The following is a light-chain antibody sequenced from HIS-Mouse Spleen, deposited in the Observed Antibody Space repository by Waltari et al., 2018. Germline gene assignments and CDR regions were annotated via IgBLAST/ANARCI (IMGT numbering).Light chain of an antibody. J-gene: IGLJ2*01. V-gene: IGLV3-10*01. CDR2: EDS. CDR1: AFPTNY. CDR3: YSTDSSGNHRV. Sequence: SYELTQPPSVSVSPGQTARITCSGAAFPTNYAYWYQQKSGQAPVLVIYEDSKRPSGIPERFSGSSSGTMATLTISGAQVEDEADYYCYSTDSSGNHRVFGGGTKLTVL.